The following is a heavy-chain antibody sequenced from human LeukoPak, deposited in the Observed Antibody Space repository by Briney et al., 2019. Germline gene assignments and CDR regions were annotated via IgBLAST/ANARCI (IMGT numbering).Heavy chain of an antibody. CDR1: GFTFSSYA. Sequence: GRSLRLSCAASGFTFSSYAMHWVRQAPGKGLEWVAAISYDGSNKYYADSVRGRFTISRDNSKNTLYLQMNSLRAEDTAVYYCAKGKLWLIDYWGQGTLVTVSS. CDR3: AKGKLWLIDY. D-gene: IGHD5-18*01. V-gene: IGHV3-30*04. CDR2: ISYDGSNK. J-gene: IGHJ4*02.